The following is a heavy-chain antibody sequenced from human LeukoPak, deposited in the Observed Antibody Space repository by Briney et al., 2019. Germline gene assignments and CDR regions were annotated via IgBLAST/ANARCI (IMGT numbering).Heavy chain of an antibody. CDR2: ISYDGSNK. CDR3: AKGPYCGGDCYFPDY. V-gene: IGHV3-30*18. Sequence: PGGSLRLSCAASGFTFSSYGMHWVRQAPGKGLEWVAVISYDGSNKYYADSVKGRFTISRDNSKNTLYLQMNRLRAEDTAVYYCAKGPYCGGDCYFPDYWGQGTLVTVSS. J-gene: IGHJ4*02. D-gene: IGHD2-21*02. CDR1: GFTFSSYG.